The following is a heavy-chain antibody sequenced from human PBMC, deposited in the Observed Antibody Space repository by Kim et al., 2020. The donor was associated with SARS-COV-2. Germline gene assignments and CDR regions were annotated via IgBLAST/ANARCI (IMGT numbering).Heavy chain of an antibody. D-gene: IGHD2-2*01. CDR2: ISYSGNS. CDR1: GCSIRRGGKP. Sequence: SETLSLTCTVSGCSIRRGGKPWTWIRQHPAKGLEWIGHISYSGNSLYNPSPMSRVTISLHTSENQFSLHLTSVTAADTAAYYCARRQPPDNWGQG. J-gene: IGHJ4*02. CDR3: ARRQPPDN. V-gene: IGHV4-31*03.